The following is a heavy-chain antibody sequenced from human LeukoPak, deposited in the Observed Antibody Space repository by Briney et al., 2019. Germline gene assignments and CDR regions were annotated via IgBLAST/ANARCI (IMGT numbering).Heavy chain of an antibody. Sequence: SETLSLTCTVSGGSISSYYWSWIRQPPGKGLEWIGYIYYSGSTNYNPSLKSRVTISVETSKNQFSLKLSPVTAADTAVYYCARHGVQNAGYYYYYYMDVWGKGTTVTVSS. CDR1: GGSISSYY. CDR2: IYYSGST. V-gene: IGHV4-59*08. J-gene: IGHJ6*03. D-gene: IGHD1-1*01. CDR3: ARHGVQNAGYYYYYYMDV.